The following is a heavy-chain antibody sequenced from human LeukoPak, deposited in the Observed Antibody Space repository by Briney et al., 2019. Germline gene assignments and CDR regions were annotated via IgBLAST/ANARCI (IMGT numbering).Heavy chain of an antibody. CDR2: ISSSSSYI. CDR3: ARDDYYDSSGAGFVGSDAFDI. V-gene: IGHV3-21*01. D-gene: IGHD3-22*01. J-gene: IGHJ3*02. CDR1: GFTFSSYS. Sequence: PGGSLRLSCAASGFTFSSYSMNWVRQAPGKGLEWVSSISSSSSYIYYADSVKGRFTISRDNAKNSLYLQMKSLRAEDTAVYYCARDDYYDSSGAGFVGSDAFDIWGQGTMVTVSS.